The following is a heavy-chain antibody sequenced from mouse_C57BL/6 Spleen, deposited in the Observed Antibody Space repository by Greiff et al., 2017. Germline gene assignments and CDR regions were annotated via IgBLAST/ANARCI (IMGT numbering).Heavy chain of an antibody. V-gene: IGHV5-4*01. CDR1: GFTFSSYA. J-gene: IGHJ2*01. D-gene: IGHD3-3*01. CDR2: ISDGGSYT. Sequence: EVQGVESGGGLVKPGGSLKLSCAASGFTFSSYAMSWVRQTPEKRLEWVATISDGGSYTYYPDNVKGRFTISRDNAKNNLYLQMSHLKSEDTAMYYCARERGRGDYFDYWGQGTTLTVSS. CDR3: ARERGRGDYFDY.